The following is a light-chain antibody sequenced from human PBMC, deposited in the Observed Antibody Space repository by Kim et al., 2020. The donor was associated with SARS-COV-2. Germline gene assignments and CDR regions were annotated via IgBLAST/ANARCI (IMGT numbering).Light chain of an antibody. CDR1: TGAVTSVHY. V-gene: IGLV7-46*01. CDR2: HTS. J-gene: IGLJ3*02. Sequence: QAVVTQEPSLIVSPGGTVTLTCGSSTGAVTSVHYPYWFQQNPGQAPRTLIYHTSNKQSWTPARFSGSLVGGKAALTLSGAQPEDEAEYYCLLSYSGARVFGGGAQLTVL. CDR3: LLSYSGARV.